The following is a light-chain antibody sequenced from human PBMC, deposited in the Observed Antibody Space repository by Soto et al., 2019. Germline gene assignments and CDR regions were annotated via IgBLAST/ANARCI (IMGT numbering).Light chain of an antibody. CDR1: QSVSSY. CDR2: DAS. CDR3: QQYSNWPPWT. Sequence: EIVLTQSPATLSLSPGERATLSCRASQSVSSYLAWYQQKSGQAPRLLIYDASTRATGIPARFSGSGSGTEFTLTISSLQFEDFAVYYCQQYSNWPPWTFGQGTKVDIK. V-gene: IGKV3-15*01. J-gene: IGKJ1*01.